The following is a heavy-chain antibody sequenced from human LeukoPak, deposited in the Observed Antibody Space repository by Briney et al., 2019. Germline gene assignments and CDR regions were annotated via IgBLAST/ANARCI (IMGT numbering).Heavy chain of an antibody. Sequence: SETLSLTCTVSGGSISSGGYYWSWIRQHPGKGLEWIGYIYYSGSTNYNPSLKSRVTISVDTSKNQFSLKLSSVTAADTAVYYCARVPFLEWLPYMDVWGKGTTVTVSS. CDR2: IYYSGST. CDR1: GGSISSGGYY. CDR3: ARVPFLEWLPYMDV. V-gene: IGHV4-61*08. J-gene: IGHJ6*04. D-gene: IGHD3-3*01.